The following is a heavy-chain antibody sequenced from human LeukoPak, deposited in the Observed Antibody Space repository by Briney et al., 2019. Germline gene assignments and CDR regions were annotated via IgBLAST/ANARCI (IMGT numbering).Heavy chain of an antibody. CDR3: AKDGIMHSNGPPEFDP. Sequence: PGRSLRLSCVASGFIFRSYGIHWVRQAPGKGLEWVTFIHFDGSNEYYADFVKGRFTISRDNSKNTVYLQMNSLRAEDTAVYYCAKDGIMHSNGPPEFDPWGQGTLVSVSS. CDR1: GFIFRSYG. V-gene: IGHV3-30*02. J-gene: IGHJ5*02. CDR2: IHFDGSNE. D-gene: IGHD3-16*01.